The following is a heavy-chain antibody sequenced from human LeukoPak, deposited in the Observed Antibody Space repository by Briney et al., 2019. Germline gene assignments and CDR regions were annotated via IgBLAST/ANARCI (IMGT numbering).Heavy chain of an antibody. CDR2: VSAYADDT. V-gene: IGHV1-18*01. D-gene: IGHD5-24*01. Sequence: ASVKVSCKASGYTFTNYGISWVRQAPGQGLEWMGWVSAYADDTNYVQKFQGRITMTTDTSTNTAYVELRSLKSDDTAVYYCARDCIGCHGYDYWGQGTLVTVSS. CDR1: GYTFTNYG. J-gene: IGHJ4*02. CDR3: ARDCIGCHGYDY.